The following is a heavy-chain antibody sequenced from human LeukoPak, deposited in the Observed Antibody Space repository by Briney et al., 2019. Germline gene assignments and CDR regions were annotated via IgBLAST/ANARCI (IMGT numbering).Heavy chain of an antibody. Sequence: PSETLSLTCAVYGGSFSGYYWSWIRQPPGKGLEWIGEINHSGSTNYNPSLKSRVTISVDTSKNQISLKLSSVTAADTAVYYCARGTMRRIKRYSSSWYPPHWFDPWGQGTLVTVSS. D-gene: IGHD6-13*01. CDR2: INHSGST. CDR3: ARGTMRRIKRYSSSWYPPHWFDP. CDR1: GGSFSGYY. J-gene: IGHJ5*02. V-gene: IGHV4-34*01.